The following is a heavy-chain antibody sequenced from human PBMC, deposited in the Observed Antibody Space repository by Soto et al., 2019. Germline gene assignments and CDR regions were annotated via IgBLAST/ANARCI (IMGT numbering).Heavy chain of an antibody. J-gene: IGHJ6*03. CDR3: AKTIYNWNDVETLDV. V-gene: IGHV1-3*01. D-gene: IGHD1-1*01. Sequence: ASVKVSCKASGYIFTSLAIHWVRQAPGQRLEWMGWINPGNGKTKYSQSFQGRVTITRDTSASTAYMELSSLRSDDTAVYYCAKTIYNWNDVETLDVWGKGTTVTVS. CDR1: GYIFTSLA. CDR2: INPGNGKT.